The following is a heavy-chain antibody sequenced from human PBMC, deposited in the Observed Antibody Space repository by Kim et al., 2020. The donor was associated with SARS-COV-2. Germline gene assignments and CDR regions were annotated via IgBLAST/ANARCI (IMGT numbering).Heavy chain of an antibody. CDR3: AKGGITMFGLVQMGHSYNMDV. V-gene: IGHV3-48*03. D-gene: IGHD3-3*01. CDR1: GFTFGRHE. J-gene: IGHJ6*03. Sequence: GGSLRLSCAASGFTFGRHEMNWVRQAPGKGLEWIAYMSSTGSNIKYADSVKGRFTISRDNAQSVLYLQMNSLRVEDTALYYCAKGGITMFGLVQMGHSYNMDVWGRGTKVTVSS. CDR2: MSSTGSNI.